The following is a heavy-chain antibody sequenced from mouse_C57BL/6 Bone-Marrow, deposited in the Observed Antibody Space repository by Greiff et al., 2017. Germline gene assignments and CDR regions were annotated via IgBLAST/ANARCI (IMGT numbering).Heavy chain of an antibody. CDR1: GYTFTDSY. V-gene: IGHV1-77*01. D-gene: IGHD2-3*01. CDR3: ARSWRWVLPWFAY. Sequence: QVQLQQSGAELVKPGASVKISCKASGYTFTDSYINWVKQRPGQGLEWLGKIGPGSGSTYYTEKFKGKATLTADKSSRTASMKHSSLTSEDSAVYFCARSWRWVLPWFAYWGQGTLVTVSA. CDR2: IGPGSGST. J-gene: IGHJ3*01.